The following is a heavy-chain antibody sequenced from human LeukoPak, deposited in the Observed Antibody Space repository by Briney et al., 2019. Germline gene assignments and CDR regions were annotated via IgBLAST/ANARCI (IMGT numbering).Heavy chain of an antibody. CDR1: GFSFSSYW. CDR3: ARGMTVAANWFDS. Sequence: GSLRLSCAASGFSFSSYWMNWVRQAPGKGLEWVANIKQDGSEKYYVDSVKGRFTISGDNAENSLYLQMNSLRAEDTAVYYCARGMTVAANWFDSWGQGTLVTVSS. J-gene: IGHJ5*01. CDR2: IKQDGSEK. D-gene: IGHD6-19*01. V-gene: IGHV3-7*01.